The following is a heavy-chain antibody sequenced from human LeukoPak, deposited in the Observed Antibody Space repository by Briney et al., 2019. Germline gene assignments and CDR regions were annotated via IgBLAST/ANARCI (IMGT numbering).Heavy chain of an antibody. D-gene: IGHD1-26*01. J-gene: IGHJ4*02. V-gene: IGHV4-39*01. CDR3: ARHLESGSYSSPHFDY. CDR2: IYYSGST. Sequence: SETLSLTCTISGDFVSSSRAYWGWIRQPPGKGLEWIGSIYYSGSTYYNPSLKSRVTISVDTSKNQFSLKLSSVTAADTAVYYCARHLESGSYSSPHFDYWGQGTLVTVSS. CDR1: GDFVSSSRAY.